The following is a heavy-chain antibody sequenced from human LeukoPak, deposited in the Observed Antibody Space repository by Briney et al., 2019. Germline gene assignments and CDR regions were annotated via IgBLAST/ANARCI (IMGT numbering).Heavy chain of an antibody. CDR3: ARRRITTGDAFDI. V-gene: IGHV5-51*01. D-gene: IGHD4-17*01. CDR2: IYPGDSDT. J-gene: IGHJ3*02. CDR1: GYSFTSYW. Sequence: GESLKISCKASGYSFTSYWIGWVRQMPGKGLEWMGLIYPGDSDTRYSPSFQGQVTISADKSISTAYLQWSSLKASDTAMYYCARRRITTGDAFDIWGQGTMVTVSS.